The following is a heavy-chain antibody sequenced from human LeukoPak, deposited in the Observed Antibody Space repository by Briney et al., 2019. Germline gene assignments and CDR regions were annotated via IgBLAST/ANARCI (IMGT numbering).Heavy chain of an antibody. CDR1: GGTFSSYT. D-gene: IGHD3-22*01. V-gene: IGHV1-69*10. CDR2: IIPTLGIG. J-gene: IGHJ4*02. Sequence: SVKVSCKASGGTFSSYTISWVRQAPGQGLEWMGRIIPTLGIGKYAQKFQGRVTLTADKSTSTACLELSSLRSEDTAVYYCARDRGDYYDSSGYYYVSHWGQGTLVTVSS. CDR3: ARDRGDYYDSSGYYYVSH.